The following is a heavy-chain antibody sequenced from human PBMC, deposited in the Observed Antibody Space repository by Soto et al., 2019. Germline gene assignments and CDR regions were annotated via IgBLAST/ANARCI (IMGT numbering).Heavy chain of an antibody. Sequence: EVQLEESGGGLVQPGGSLRLSCAASGFTFGYYWMSWVRQAPGKGLEWLATIKWDASEKKYVDSVKGRFTMSRDNAKNSVYLQMDSMRAEDTAIYFCAKGSIEYSASVDNWGQGTLVVVSS. D-gene: IGHD5-12*01. CDR3: AKGSIEYSASVDN. J-gene: IGHJ4*02. CDR2: IKWDASEK. CDR1: GFTFGYYW. V-gene: IGHV3-7*03.